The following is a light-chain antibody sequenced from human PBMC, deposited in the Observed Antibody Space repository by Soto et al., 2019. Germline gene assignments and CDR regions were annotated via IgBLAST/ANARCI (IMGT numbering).Light chain of an antibody. Sequence: QSALTQPASVSGSPGQSITISCTGTSSDVGGYNYVSWYQQHPGKAPKLMIYDVSNRPSGVSNRFSGSKSGNTASLTISGLQAEDEAIYYCSSYTSSSTNWVFGGGTKLTVL. CDR3: SSYTSSSTNWV. V-gene: IGLV2-14*01. CDR2: DVS. J-gene: IGLJ3*02. CDR1: SSDVGGYNY.